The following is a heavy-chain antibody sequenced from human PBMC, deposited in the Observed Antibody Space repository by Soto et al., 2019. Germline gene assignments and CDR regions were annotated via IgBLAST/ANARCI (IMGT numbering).Heavy chain of an antibody. CDR1: GGSISSGGYY. CDR2: IYYSGST. CDR3: ARDVEIWFGESYTSASYSYDLDV. D-gene: IGHD3-10*01. J-gene: IGHJ6*02. Sequence: QVQLQESGPGLVKPSQTLSLTCTVSGGSISSGGYYWTWIRQHPEKGLEWIGYIYYSGSTHYNPSLKKRAPIPADTSKTQFSLNLYFVTVADTAVYYWARDVEIWFGESYTSASYSYDLDVWGQGTTVTVSS. V-gene: IGHV4-31*03.